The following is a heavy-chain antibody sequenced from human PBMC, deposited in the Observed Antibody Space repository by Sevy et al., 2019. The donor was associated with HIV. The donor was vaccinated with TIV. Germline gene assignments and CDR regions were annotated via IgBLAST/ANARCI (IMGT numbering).Heavy chain of an antibody. CDR2: IWYDGINK. V-gene: IGHV3-33*01. CDR3: ARAGDIEQVLAHYGMDV. D-gene: IGHD3-10*01. CDR1: GFTFSSYG. Sequence: GGFLRLSCAASGFTFSSYGMHCVRQAPGKGLEWVAVIWYDGINKYYGDSVKGRFTISRDNSKNTVYLQMNSLRADDMAMYYCARAGDIEQVLAHYGMDVWGQGTMVTVSS. J-gene: IGHJ6*02.